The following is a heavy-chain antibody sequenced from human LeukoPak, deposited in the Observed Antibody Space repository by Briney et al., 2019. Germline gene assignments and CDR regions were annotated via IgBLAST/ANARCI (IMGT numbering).Heavy chain of an antibody. CDR2: ISAYNGNT. J-gene: IGHJ5*02. Sequence: GASVKVSCKASGYTFTSNRISWVRQAPGQGLEWMGWISAYNGNTNYAQKLQGRVTMTTDTSTSTAYMELRSLRSDDTAVYYCARVSHGGNWFDPWGQGTLVTVSS. D-gene: IGHD4-23*01. V-gene: IGHV1-18*01. CDR3: ARVSHGGNWFDP. CDR1: GYTFTSNR.